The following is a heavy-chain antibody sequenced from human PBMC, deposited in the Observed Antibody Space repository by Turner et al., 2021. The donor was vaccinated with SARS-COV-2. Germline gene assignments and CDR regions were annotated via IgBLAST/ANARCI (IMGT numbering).Heavy chain of an antibody. CDR1: AYPCTGYF. CDR2: NNTNSGAR. J-gene: IGHJ3*02. CDR3: AVLEKDTITDAFDI. Sequence: QIQLVESGAMVEKPGASVTVSWMAYAYPCTGYFMHWVLQPPGQGLEWMGSNNTNSGARNHAHKFRGRVTMTRDTYISTAYMKLSRRRADETAEYYWAVLEKDTITDAFDIWGQGTMVTVSS. V-gene: IGHV1-2*07. D-gene: IGHD5-18*01.